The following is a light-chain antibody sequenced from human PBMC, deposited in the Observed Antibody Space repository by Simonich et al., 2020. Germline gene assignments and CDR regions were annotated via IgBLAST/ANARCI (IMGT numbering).Light chain of an antibody. Sequence: DIQMTQSPSSLSASVGDRDTIPCRESQSISSYLNWYQQKPGKAPKLLIYATSSLQSGVPSRFSGSGSGTEFTLTISSLQPDDFATYYCQQYNSYHTFGQGTKLEIK. J-gene: IGKJ2*01. CDR2: ATS. CDR3: QQYNSYHT. CDR1: QSISSY. V-gene: IGKV1-39*01.